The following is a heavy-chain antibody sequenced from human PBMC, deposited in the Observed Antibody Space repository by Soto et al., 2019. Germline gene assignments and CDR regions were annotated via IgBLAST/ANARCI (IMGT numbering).Heavy chain of an antibody. CDR2: FDPEDGET. CDR3: ATAQWELPTFDY. V-gene: IGHV1-24*01. CDR1: GYTLTELS. D-gene: IGHD1-26*01. J-gene: IGHJ4*02. Sequence: QVQLVQSGAEVKKPGASVKVSCKVSGYTLTELSMHWVRQAPGKGLEWMGGFDPEDGETIYAQKFQGRVSMTKDTSTDTAYMELSSLKSEDTAVYYCATAQWELPTFDYWGQGTLVTVSS.